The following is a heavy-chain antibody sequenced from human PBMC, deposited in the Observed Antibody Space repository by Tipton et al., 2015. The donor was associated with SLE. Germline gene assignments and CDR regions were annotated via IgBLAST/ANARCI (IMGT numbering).Heavy chain of an antibody. CDR1: GFSFSVYA. Sequence: SGFSFSVYAMNWVRQAPGKGLEWVAVISYDGMNGYYVDSVKGRFTISRDNSQDTLSLQMNSLRADDTAVYYCARSDCSSISCPLDYWGQGSPVTVSS. CDR2: ISYDGMNG. D-gene: IGHD2-2*01. J-gene: IGHJ4*02. V-gene: IGHV3-30*19. CDR3: ARSDCSSISCPLDY.